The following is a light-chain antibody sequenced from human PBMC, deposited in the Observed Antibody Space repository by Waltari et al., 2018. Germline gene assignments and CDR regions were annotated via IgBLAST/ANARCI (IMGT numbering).Light chain of an antibody. CDR3: QQYGSSRLT. Sequence: ELVLRQSPGTLSLSPGERATLSCRASQSVSSSYLAWYQQKPGQAPRLLIYGASSRATGIPDRFSGSGSGTDFTLTISRLEPEDFAVYYCQQYGSSRLTFGGGTKVEIK. CDR2: GAS. V-gene: IGKV3-20*01. CDR1: QSVSSSY. J-gene: IGKJ4*01.